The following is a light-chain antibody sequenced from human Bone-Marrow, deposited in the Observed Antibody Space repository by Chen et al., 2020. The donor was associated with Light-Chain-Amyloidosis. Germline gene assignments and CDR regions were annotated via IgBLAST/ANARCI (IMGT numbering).Light chain of an antibody. CDR3: QSADSSDTYVI. CDR2: KDS. J-gene: IGLJ2*01. CDR1: TLPMQY. V-gene: IGLV3-25*03. Sequence: SLDLTQPPAVSVSPGQTAMITCSGDTLPMQYTYWYQRKPGQAPQLVIYKDSQRPSGIPERFSGSSSGTIVTLTISGVQAEDEADYYCQSADSSDTYVIFGGGTKLTVL.